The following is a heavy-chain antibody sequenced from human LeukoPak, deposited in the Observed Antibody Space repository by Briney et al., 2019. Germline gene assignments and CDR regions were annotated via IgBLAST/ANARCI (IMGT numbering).Heavy chain of an antibody. Sequence: GGSLRLSCAASGFTFSTYYMSWVRQAPGTGLEWVANIKRDGSEKYYVDSVKGRLTISRDNAKNSLYLQMNSLRAEDTAVYYCARDHYDIWRQKYFDYWGQGTLVTVSS. CDR2: IKRDGSEK. J-gene: IGHJ4*02. CDR3: ARDHYDIWRQKYFDY. D-gene: IGHD3-3*01. CDR1: GFTFSTYY. V-gene: IGHV3-7*01.